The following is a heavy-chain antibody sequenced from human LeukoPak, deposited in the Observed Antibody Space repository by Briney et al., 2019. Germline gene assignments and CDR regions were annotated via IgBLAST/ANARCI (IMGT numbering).Heavy chain of an antibody. Sequence: PSETLSLTCAVYGGSFSGYYWSWIRQPPGKGLEWIGEINHSGSTNYNPSLKSRVTISVDTSKNQFSLKLSSVTAADTAVYYCASFPSARRGSQYYYYYMDVWGKGTTVTISS. CDR3: ASFPSARRGSQYYYYYMDV. J-gene: IGHJ6*03. D-gene: IGHD2-15*01. CDR2: INHSGST. CDR1: GGSFSGYY. V-gene: IGHV4-34*01.